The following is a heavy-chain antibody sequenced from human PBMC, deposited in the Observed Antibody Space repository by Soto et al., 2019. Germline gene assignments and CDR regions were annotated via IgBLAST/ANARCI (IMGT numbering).Heavy chain of an antibody. Sequence: QVQLVESGGGVVQPGRSLRLSCAASGFPFITYGMHWVRQAPGKGLEWVAVISSDGRKTYYADSVKGRFTISRDNSENALYLQMNSLRREDTAVYYCAKDFHLSGSYQYFDYWGQGTLVTVSS. J-gene: IGHJ4*02. D-gene: IGHD1-26*01. CDR1: GFPFITYG. V-gene: IGHV3-30*18. CDR2: ISSDGRKT. CDR3: AKDFHLSGSYQYFDY.